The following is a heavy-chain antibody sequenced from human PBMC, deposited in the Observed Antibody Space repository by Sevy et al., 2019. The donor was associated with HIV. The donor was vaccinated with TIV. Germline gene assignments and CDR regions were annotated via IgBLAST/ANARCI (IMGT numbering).Heavy chain of an antibody. CDR1: GYSFTSHW. D-gene: IGHD3-22*01. Sequence: GESLKISCEGSGYSFTSHWIGWVRHMPGKGLEWMGIIYPDDSKTRYSPSFQGQVTFSADKSISTAYLQWSSLKASDTAMYYCATSRSGYFDSSGYYIYWGQGTMVTVSS. V-gene: IGHV5-51*01. CDR2: IYPDDSKT. CDR3: ATSRSGYFDSSGYYIY. J-gene: IGHJ4*02.